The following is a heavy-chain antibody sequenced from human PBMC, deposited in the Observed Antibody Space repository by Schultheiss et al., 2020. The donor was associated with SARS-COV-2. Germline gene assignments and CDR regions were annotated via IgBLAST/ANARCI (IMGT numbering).Heavy chain of an antibody. CDR1: GYTFTSYD. CDR2: MNPNSGNT. CDR3: AALGYSYGYPRKDGMDV. V-gene: IGHV1-8*01. D-gene: IGHD5-18*01. Sequence: ASVKVSCKASGYTFTSYDINWVRQATGQGLEWMGWMNPNSGNTGYAQKFQGRVTMTRNTSISTAYMELSSLRSEDTAVYYCAALGYSYGYPRKDGMDVWGQGTTVTVSS. J-gene: IGHJ6*02.